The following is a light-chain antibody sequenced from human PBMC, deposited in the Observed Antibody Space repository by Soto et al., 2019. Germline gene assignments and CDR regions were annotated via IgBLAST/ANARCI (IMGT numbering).Light chain of an antibody. CDR3: QQYFGYPRT. CDR1: QSINDW. CDR2: KAS. V-gene: IGKV1-5*03. J-gene: IGKJ1*01. Sequence: DIQMTQSPSTLSASVGDRVTITCRASQSINDWLAWYQQKPGKAPNLLIYKASSLQSGVPSRFSGSGSGTEFTLTISSLQPDDFATFYCQQYFGYPRTFGQGTKVEIK.